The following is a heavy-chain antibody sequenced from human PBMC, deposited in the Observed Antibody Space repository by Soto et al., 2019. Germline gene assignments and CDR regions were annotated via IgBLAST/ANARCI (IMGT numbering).Heavy chain of an antibody. CDR2: IYYSGST. CDR1: GGSVSSGSYY. CDR3: ARDRGDVVVVSSTPSPHWFDP. V-gene: IGHV4-61*01. Sequence: PSETLSLTCTVSGGSVSSGSYYWSWIRQPPGKGLEWIGYIYYSGSTNYNPSLKSRVTISVDTSKNQFSLKLSSVTAADTAVYYCARDRGDVVVVSSTPSPHWFDPWGQGTLVTVSS. D-gene: IGHD2-15*01. J-gene: IGHJ5*02.